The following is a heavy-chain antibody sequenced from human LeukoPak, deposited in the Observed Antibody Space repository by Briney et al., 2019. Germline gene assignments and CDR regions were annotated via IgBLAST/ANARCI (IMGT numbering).Heavy chain of an antibody. CDR3: AKSPDTLVGATLFDY. J-gene: IGHJ4*02. D-gene: IGHD1-26*01. V-gene: IGHV3-23*01. Sequence: PGGSLRLSCAASGFTXSXYAMXWVXXAPGKXLEWVSXISVIVGSKYYEDSVKGRFTISRDNSKNTLYLQMNSLRAEDTAVYYCAKSPDTLVGATLFDYWGQGTLVTVSS. CDR1: GFTXSXYA. CDR2: ISVIVGSK.